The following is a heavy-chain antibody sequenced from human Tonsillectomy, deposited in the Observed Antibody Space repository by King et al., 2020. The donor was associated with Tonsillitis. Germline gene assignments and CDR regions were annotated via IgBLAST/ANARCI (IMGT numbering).Heavy chain of an antibody. V-gene: IGHV3-15*01. CDR1: GFSFSSAW. J-gene: IGHJ4*02. Sequence: VQLVESGGGLVKPGGSLRLPWEASGFSFSSAWMSWVGQAQGKGREGLGQTKSRSDGGTTDYGAPVKGRFTISRDDSKSTLYLQMNSLKSEDTALYYCTTGLPVDYWGQGTLVTVSS. D-gene: IGHD4-11*01. CDR2: TKSRSDGGTT. CDR3: TTGLPVDY.